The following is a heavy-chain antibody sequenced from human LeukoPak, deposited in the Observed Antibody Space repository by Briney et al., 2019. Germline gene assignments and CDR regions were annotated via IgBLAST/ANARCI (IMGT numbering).Heavy chain of an antibody. J-gene: IGHJ5*02. CDR1: GYTFTSYA. Sequence: GASVKVSCKASGYTFTSYAMHWVRQVPGQRLEWMGWINAGNGNTKYSQKFQGRVTITRDTSASTAYMELSSLRSEDTAVYYCARDLLNYYGSGSPIGQVDPWGQGTLVTVSS. CDR3: ARDLLNYYGSGSPIGQVDP. CDR2: INAGNGNT. D-gene: IGHD3-10*01. V-gene: IGHV1-3*01.